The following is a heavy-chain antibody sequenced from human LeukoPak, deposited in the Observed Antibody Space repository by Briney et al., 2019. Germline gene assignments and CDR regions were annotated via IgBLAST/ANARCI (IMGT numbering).Heavy chain of an antibody. V-gene: IGHV3-30-3*01. CDR2: ISYDGSNK. CDR3: ARASYNWNYVDY. J-gene: IGHJ4*02. Sequence: GGSLRLSCAASGFTFSSYAMHWVRQAPGKGLEWVAVISYDGSNKYYADSVKGRFTISRDNSKNTLYLQMNSLRAEDTAVYYCARASYNWNYVDYWGQGTLVTVSS. CDR1: GFTFSSYA. D-gene: IGHD1-20*01.